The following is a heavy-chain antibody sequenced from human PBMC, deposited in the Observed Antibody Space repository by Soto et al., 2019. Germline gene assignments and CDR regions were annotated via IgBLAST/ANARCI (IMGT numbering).Heavy chain of an antibody. CDR1: GFPFDDYG. V-gene: IGHV3-20*04. CDR3: ARAPGYYGDFFDF. J-gene: IGHJ4*02. CDR2: INRDGGST. Sequence: EVQLVESGGGVVRPGGSLRLSCAASGFPFDDYGMSWVRQAPGKGLEWVSGINRDGGSTGYADSVKGRFTISRDNAKNSLYLQMNSLRAEDTDFYYCARAPGYYGDFFDFWGQGTLVTVSS. D-gene: IGHD4-17*01.